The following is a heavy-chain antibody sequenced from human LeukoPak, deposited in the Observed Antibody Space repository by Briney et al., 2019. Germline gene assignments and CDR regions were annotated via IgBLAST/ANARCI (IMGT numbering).Heavy chain of an antibody. D-gene: IGHD1-26*01. CDR3: ARSPTAWYFDL. CDR1: GFTFNIYD. J-gene: IGHJ2*01. V-gene: IGHV3-13*01. Sequence: GGSLRLSCAASGFTFNIYDMHWVRQTAGKGLEWVSTLATAGDTYYPGSVRGRFTISRDNSENTLYLQMNSLRAGDTAVYYCARSPTAWYFDLWGRGTLVTVSS. CDR2: LATAGDT.